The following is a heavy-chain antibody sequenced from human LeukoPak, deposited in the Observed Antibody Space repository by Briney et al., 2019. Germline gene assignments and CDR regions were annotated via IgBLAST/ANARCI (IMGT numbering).Heavy chain of an antibody. Sequence: GGSLRLSCAASGFTFSSYATSWVRQAPGKGLEWVSAISGSGGSTYYADSVKGRFTISRDNSKNTLYLQMNSLRAEDTAVYYCAKWNYGSGSYNYWGQGTLVTVSS. D-gene: IGHD3-10*01. J-gene: IGHJ4*02. CDR1: GFTFSSYA. CDR3: AKWNYGSGSYNY. V-gene: IGHV3-23*01. CDR2: ISGSGGST.